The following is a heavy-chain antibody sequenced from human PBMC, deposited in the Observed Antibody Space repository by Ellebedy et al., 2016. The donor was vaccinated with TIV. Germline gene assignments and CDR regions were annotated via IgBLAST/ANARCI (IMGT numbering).Heavy chain of an antibody. D-gene: IGHD3-16*01. CDR2: IYDSGST. J-gene: IGHJ4*02. V-gene: IGHV4-61*01. Sequence: MPGGSLRLSCTVSGGSVRSGSYYWSWIRQPPGKELEWIGYIYDSGSTNHNPSLKSRVTISVDTSKNQFSLSLSSVTAADTAFYYCAREYLGSPSPFDYWGQGILVTVSS. CDR1: GGSVRSGSYY. CDR3: AREYLGSPSPFDY.